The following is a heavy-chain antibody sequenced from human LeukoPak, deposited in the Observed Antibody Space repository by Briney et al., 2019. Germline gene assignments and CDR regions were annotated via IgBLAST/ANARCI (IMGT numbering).Heavy chain of an antibody. CDR1: GFTFRSYA. Sequence: GGSPRLSCAASGFTFRSYAMSWVRQAPGKGLEWVSSISGSGGSTYYADSVKGRFTISRDNSKNTLYLQVNSLRAEDTAIYYCARRLDLGSIVVVVAATGCFDYWGQGTLVTVSS. J-gene: IGHJ4*02. D-gene: IGHD2-15*01. CDR2: ISGSGGST. CDR3: ARRLDLGSIVVVVAATGCFDY. V-gene: IGHV3-23*01.